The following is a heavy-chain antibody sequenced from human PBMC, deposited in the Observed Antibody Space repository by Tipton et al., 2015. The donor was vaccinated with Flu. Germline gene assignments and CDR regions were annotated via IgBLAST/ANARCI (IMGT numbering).Heavy chain of an antibody. CDR2: ISTSGST. Sequence: TLSLTCTVSGGSISTSYWSWIRQPAGKGLEWIGRISTSGSTNYNASLEGRVTLSRDTSKNHISLRLTSATAADTALYYCARDLRGYSGYTGGDAFDMWG. J-gene: IGHJ3*02. CDR3: ARDLRGYSGYTGGDAFDM. V-gene: IGHV4-4*07. CDR1: GGSISTSY. D-gene: IGHD5-12*01.